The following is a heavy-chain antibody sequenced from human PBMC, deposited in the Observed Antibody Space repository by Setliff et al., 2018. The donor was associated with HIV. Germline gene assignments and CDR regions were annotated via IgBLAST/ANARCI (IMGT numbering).Heavy chain of an antibody. D-gene: IGHD5-18*01. V-gene: IGHV3-13*01. Sequence: GSLRLSCAASGFSLSYYRMNWVRQAPGKGLEWVSGLGVRGDTYYTGSVKGRFAISRESAKNSLYLQMSNLRPEDTGVYYCLRGSIQVPGLDHMDVCGKGTTVTVSS. CDR3: LRGSIQVPGLDHMDV. J-gene: IGHJ6*03. CDR2: LGVRGDT. CDR1: GFSLSYYR.